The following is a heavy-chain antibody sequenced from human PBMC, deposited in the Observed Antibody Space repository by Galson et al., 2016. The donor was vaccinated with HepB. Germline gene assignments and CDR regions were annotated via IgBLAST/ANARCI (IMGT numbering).Heavy chain of an antibody. CDR2: IYSGGDT. CDR3: ANQNYNSGADY. J-gene: IGHJ4*02. D-gene: IGHD3-10*01. V-gene: IGHV3-53*01. Sequence: SLRLSCAGSGFTVSRNYLTWVRQAPGKGLEWVSLIYSGGDTYYADPVKGRFTPFRDNSKNTLFLQMNSLRAEDTAMYYCANQNYNSGADYWGQGTLVTVSS. CDR1: GFTVSRNY.